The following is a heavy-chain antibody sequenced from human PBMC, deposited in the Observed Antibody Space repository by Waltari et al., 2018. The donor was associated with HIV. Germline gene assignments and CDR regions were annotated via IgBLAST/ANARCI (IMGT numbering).Heavy chain of an antibody. J-gene: IGHJ4*02. D-gene: IGHD3-16*01. Sequence: DVQLVESGGGPVKPGGSLRIACAGSGFSFTYYSMNWVRQAPGKGLEWVSSISRDSRYIYYADSVKGRLTISRDNARNSLFLQMNSRRADDTAVYYCVRGGEGTYGDYWGQGTLVTVSS. CDR1: GFSFTYYS. CDR2: ISRDSRYI. CDR3: VRGGEGTYGDY. V-gene: IGHV3-21*01.